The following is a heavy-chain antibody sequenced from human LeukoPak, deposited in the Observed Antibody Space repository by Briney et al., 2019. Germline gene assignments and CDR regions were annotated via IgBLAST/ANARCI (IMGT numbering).Heavy chain of an antibody. D-gene: IGHD2-15*01. CDR2: IKGDGSKI. J-gene: IGHJ4*02. V-gene: IGHV3-7*01. Sequence: GSLRLSCGASGFTFREYWKSWVRQAPGRGPEWVANIKGDGSKIYYVDSVKGRFTISRDNDKNSLYLQMNNLRVEDTAVYHCARDGSCFDFWGQGALVTVSS. CDR3: ARDGSCFDF. CDR1: GFTFREYW.